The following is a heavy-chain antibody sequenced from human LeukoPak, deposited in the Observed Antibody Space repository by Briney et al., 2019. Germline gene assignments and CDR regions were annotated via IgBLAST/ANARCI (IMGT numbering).Heavy chain of an antibody. CDR1: GYTFTGYY. V-gene: IGHV1-2*02. J-gene: IGHJ4*02. Sequence: GASVKVSCKASGYTFTGYYIHWVRQAPGQGLEWMGWINPDSGGTISVQKFQGRVTMTRDSPISTVYMELSRLSSDDTAVYYCARGPNWGLDYWGQGTLVTVSS. CDR2: INPDSGGT. D-gene: IGHD7-27*01. CDR3: ARGPNWGLDY.